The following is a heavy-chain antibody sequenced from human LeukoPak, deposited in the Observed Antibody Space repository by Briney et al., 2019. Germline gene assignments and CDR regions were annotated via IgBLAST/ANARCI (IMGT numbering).Heavy chain of an antibody. CDR2: ISAYNGNT. CDR1: GYTFTSYG. CDR3: ARDPAGGGERGNYFDY. D-gene: IGHD3-16*01. J-gene: IGHJ4*02. V-gene: IGHV1-18*01. Sequence: ASVKVSCKASGYTFTSYGISWVRQAPGQGLEWMGWISAYNGNTNYAQKLQGRVTMTTDTSTSTAYMELRSLRSDDTAVYYGARDPAGGGERGNYFDYWGQGTLVTVSS.